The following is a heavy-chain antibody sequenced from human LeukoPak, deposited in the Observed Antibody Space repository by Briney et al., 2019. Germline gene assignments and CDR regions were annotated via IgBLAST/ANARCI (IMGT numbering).Heavy chain of an antibody. Sequence: GGSLRLSCAASGFTFSTYSMNWVRQAPGKGLEWVSFIDTSGTYIYYGESMKGRFTISRDNAKNSLYLQMTGLRAEDTAVYYCARGRSITLLRGVAMSDGFDIWGQGTMVAVSP. V-gene: IGHV3-21*01. J-gene: IGHJ3*02. D-gene: IGHD3-10*01. CDR1: GFTFSTYS. CDR2: IDTSGTYI. CDR3: ARGRSITLLRGVAMSDGFDI.